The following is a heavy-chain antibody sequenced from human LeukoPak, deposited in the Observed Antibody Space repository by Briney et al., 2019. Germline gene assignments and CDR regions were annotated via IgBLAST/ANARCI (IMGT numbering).Heavy chain of an antibody. Sequence: SETLSLTCTVSGGSISSGSYFWSWIRQPAGKGLEWIGRINTSGSTNYNPSLKSRVTISVDTSKNQFSLKLSSVTAADTAVYYCAREVPTEYYFDYWGQGTLVTVSS. V-gene: IGHV4-61*02. CDR1: GGSISSGSYF. CDR2: INTSGST. J-gene: IGHJ4*02. CDR3: AREVPTEYYFDY. D-gene: IGHD1-1*01.